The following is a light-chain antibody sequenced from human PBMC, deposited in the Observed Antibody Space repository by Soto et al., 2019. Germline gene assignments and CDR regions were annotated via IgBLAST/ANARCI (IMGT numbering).Light chain of an antibody. J-gene: IGKJ2*01. V-gene: IGKV3-11*01. CDR3: QPRSNWPPLYT. CDR1: QSVSSY. Sequence: EIVLTQSPATLSLSPGERATLSCRASQSVSSYLAWYQQKPGQAPRLLIYDASNRATGIPARFSGSGSGTDFTLTISSLEPEDFAVYYCQPRSNWPPLYTFGQGTKLEIK. CDR2: DAS.